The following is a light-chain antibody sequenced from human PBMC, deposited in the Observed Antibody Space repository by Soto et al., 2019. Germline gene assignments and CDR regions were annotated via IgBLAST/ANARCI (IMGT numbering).Light chain of an antibody. V-gene: IGKV3D-20*02. J-gene: IGKJ5*01. CDR1: QSVRSTY. Sequence: EIVLTQSPGTLSFSPGERAPLSCRARQSVRSTYVAWYQQKPGQAPRLLIYGASSRATGIPDRFSGSGSGTDFTLTTSSLEPEDFAVYYCQQRSNWPPITFGQGTRLEIK. CDR3: QQRSNWPPIT. CDR2: GAS.